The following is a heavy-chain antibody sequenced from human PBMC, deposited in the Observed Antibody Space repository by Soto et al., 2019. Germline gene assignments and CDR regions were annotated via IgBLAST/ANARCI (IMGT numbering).Heavy chain of an antibody. D-gene: IGHD3-22*01. CDR3: ERMYSSGSGWFHT. CDR2: FYSSGSI. J-gene: IGHJ5*02. CDR1: GYSITAGGYY. Sequence: PSETLSLTCSVSGYSITAGGYYWSWIRQHPGKGLEWIGSFYSSGSIIYNPSLKSRVSISGDTSRNQFSMTLTSVTAADTALYYCERMYSSGSGWFHTWGQRTLVTVSS. V-gene: IGHV4-31*03.